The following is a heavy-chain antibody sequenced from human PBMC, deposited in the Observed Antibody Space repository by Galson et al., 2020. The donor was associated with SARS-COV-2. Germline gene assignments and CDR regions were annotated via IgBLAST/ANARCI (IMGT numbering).Heavy chain of an antibody. D-gene: IGHD6-13*01. V-gene: IGHV2-70*11. CDR3: ARVFIAAAGSPFDY. Sequence: SGPTLVKPTQTLTLTRTFPGFSLSTSGMCVSWIRQPPGKALAWLARIDWDDDKYYSTPLQTRLTISKDTSKNQVVLTMTNMDPVDTATYYCARVFIAAAGSPFDYWGQGTLVTVSS. CDR2: IDWDDDK. CDR1: GFSLSTSGMC. J-gene: IGHJ4*02.